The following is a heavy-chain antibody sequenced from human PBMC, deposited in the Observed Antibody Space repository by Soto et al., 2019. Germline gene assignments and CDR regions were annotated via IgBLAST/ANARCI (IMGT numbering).Heavy chain of an antibody. J-gene: IGHJ5*02. D-gene: IGHD6-13*01. V-gene: IGHV1-2*04. CDR1: GYTFTGYY. CDR2: INPNSGGT. CDR3: ARENSLGQQLDTPYWFDP. Sequence: ASVKVSCKASGYTFTGYYMHWVRQAPGQGLEWMGWINPNSGGTNYAQKFQGWVTMTRDTSISTAYMELSRLRSDDTAVYYCARENSLGQQLDTPYWFDPWGQGTLVTVSS.